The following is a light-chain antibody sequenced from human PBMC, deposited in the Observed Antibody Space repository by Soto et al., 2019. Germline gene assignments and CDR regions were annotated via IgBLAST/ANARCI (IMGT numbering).Light chain of an antibody. CDR3: QHHHNLPH. Sequence: DIQMTQSPSSLSSSVVYRVTITCQASQAINNYLHWYQQKPGKAPKLLIYDASNLEKGAPSRFSGSGSGTDFTFDISSLQPEDVATYYCQHHHNLPHFGQGTKVDIK. V-gene: IGKV1-33*01. CDR1: QAINNY. CDR2: DAS. J-gene: IGKJ1*01.